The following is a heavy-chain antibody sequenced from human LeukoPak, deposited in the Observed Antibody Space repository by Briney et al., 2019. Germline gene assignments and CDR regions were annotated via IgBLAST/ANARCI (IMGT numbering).Heavy chain of an antibody. CDR2: IYTSGST. CDR1: GGSISSGSYY. D-gene: IGHD2-2*01. CDR3: AREVVSAAKYDY. J-gene: IGHJ4*02. V-gene: IGHV4-61*02. Sequence: SQTLSLTCTLCGGSISSGSYYWSWIRQPAGKGLEWIGRIYTSGSTNYNPSLKSRVTISVDTSKNQFSLKLSSVTAADTAVYYCAREVVSAAKYDYWGQGTLVTV.